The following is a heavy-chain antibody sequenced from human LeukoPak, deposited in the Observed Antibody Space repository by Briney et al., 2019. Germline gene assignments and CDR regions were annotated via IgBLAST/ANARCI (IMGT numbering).Heavy chain of an antibody. J-gene: IGHJ4*02. Sequence: ASVKVSCKASGYTFTGYYMHWVRQAPGQGLEWMGWINPNSGDTNYAQKFQGRVTMTRDTSISTAYMELSRLRSDDTAVYYCARVRYTVLRPDYWGQGTLVTVSS. V-gene: IGHV1-2*02. CDR3: ARVRYTVLRPDY. CDR1: GYTFTGYY. CDR2: INPNSGDT. D-gene: IGHD3-3*01.